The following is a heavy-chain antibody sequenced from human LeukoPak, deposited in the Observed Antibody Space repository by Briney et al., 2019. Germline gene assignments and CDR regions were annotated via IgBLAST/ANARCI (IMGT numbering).Heavy chain of an antibody. D-gene: IGHD5-12*01. CDR2: LWRDGVNT. J-gene: IGHJ4*02. V-gene: IGHV3-33*01. CDR1: GFSIINHG. CDR3: VRDDDYSAMTH. Sequence: QPGGSLRLSCEASGFSIINHGMHWVRQAPGTGLEWVAVLWRDGVNTNYADSVKGRFTVSRDNPTNTVYLNMKSLRGDDTAVYYCVRDDDYSAMTHWGQGTLVTVSS.